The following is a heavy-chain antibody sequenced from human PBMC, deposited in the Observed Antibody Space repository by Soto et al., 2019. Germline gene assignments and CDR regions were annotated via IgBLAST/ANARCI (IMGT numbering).Heavy chain of an antibody. Sequence: QVQLVQSGAEVKKPGSSVKVSCKASGGTFSSYTISWVRQAPGQGLEWMGRIIPILGIANYAQKFQGRVTITEDKYKSTAYMELSSLRSEDTAVYYCARDSSSSLAGGWFDPWGQGTLVTVSS. V-gene: IGHV1-69*08. CDR3: ARDSSSSLAGGWFDP. J-gene: IGHJ5*02. CDR1: GGTFSSYT. D-gene: IGHD6-13*01. CDR2: IIPILGIA.